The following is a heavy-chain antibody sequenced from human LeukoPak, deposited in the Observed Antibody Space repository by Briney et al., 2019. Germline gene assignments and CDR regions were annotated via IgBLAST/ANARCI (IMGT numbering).Heavy chain of an antibody. J-gene: IGHJ4*02. V-gene: IGHV3-11*01. CDR1: GFTFSDYY. CDR2: ISSSGSTI. Sequence: GGSLRLSCAASGFTFSDYYMSWIRQAPGKGLEWVSYISSSGSTIYYADSVKGRFTISRDNANSTLFLQMNSLRAEDTALYYCARDRGSNNYFDHWGQGTLVTVSS. D-gene: IGHD2-2*01. CDR3: ARDRGSNNYFDH.